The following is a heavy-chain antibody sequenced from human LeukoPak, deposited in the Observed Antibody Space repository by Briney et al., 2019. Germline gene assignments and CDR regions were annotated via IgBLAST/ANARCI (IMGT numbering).Heavy chain of an antibody. Sequence: GASLKLSCKASGYTFTSYSISWVRQAPGKGLEWMALISAYSGNTFYAEKVKGRVTMTTDTSTSTAYMEMRSLKSDDTAVYYCTRASYCSDGSCYSDYWGQGTLVTVSS. CDR1: GYTFTSYS. CDR3: TRASYCSDGSCYSDY. V-gene: IGHV1-18*01. J-gene: IGHJ4*02. D-gene: IGHD2-15*01. CDR2: ISAYSGNT.